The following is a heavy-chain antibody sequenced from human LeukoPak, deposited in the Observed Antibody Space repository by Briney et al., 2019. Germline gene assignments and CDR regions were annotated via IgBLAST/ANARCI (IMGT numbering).Heavy chain of an antibody. V-gene: IGHV4-39*01. J-gene: IGHJ6*03. CDR3: ARRVDTTRGYYYFYMDV. D-gene: IGHD5-18*01. CDR2: IYYSGST. CDR1: GGSISSSSYY. Sequence: SETLSLTCAVSGGSISSSSYYWGWIRQPPGKGLEWIGSIYYSGSTYYNPSLKSRVTISVDTSKNQFSLRLSSVTAADTAVYYCARRVDTTRGYYYFYMDVWGKGTTVTVSS.